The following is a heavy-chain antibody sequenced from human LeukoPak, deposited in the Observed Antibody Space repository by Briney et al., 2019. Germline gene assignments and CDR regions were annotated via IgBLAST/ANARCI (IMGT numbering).Heavy chain of an antibody. CDR3: ARGLRYSSGWYYFDY. CDR2: ISSNGGST. CDR1: GFTFSSYA. Sequence: GGSLRLSCAASGFTFSSYAMHWVRQAPGKGLEYVSAISSNGGSTYYATSVKGRFTISTDNSKQTLYLQMNSLRAEDTAVYYCARGLRYSSGWYYFDYWGQGTLVTVSS. V-gene: IGHV3-64*01. J-gene: IGHJ4*02. D-gene: IGHD6-19*01.